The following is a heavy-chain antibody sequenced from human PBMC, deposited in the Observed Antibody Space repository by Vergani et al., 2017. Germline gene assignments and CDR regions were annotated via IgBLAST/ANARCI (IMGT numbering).Heavy chain of an antibody. CDR1: GYTFTSYY. J-gene: IGHJ4*02. CDR2: IIPIFGTA. CDR3: ARDLATTVVSSFGY. Sequence: QVQLVQSGAEVKKPGASVKVSCKASGYTFTSYYMHWVRQAPGQGLEWMGRIIPIFGTANYAQKFQGRVTITADESTSTAYMELSSLRSEDTAVYYCARDLATTVVSSFGYWGQGTLVTVSS. D-gene: IGHD4-23*01. V-gene: IGHV1-69*18.